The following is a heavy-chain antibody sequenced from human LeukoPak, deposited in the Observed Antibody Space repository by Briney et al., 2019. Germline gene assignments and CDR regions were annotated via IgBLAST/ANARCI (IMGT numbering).Heavy chain of an antibody. V-gene: IGHV3-48*01. CDR2: ISSSSSTI. CDR1: GFTFSSYS. J-gene: IGHJ4*02. CDR3: ARQAYCGGDCYRRHFDY. D-gene: IGHD2-21*02. Sequence: TGGSLRLSCAASGFTFSSYSMNWVRQAPGKGLEWVSYISSSSSTIYYADSVKGRFTISRDNAKNSLYLQMNSLRAEDTAVYYCARQAYCGGDCYRRHFDYWGQGTLVTVSS.